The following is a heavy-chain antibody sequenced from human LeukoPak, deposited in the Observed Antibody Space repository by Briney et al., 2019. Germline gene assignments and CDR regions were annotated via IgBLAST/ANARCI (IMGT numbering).Heavy chain of an antibody. Sequence: PSETLSLTCSVSGGYISTSNYYWGWIRQPPGKGLEWIGTIYYSGSTYYNPSLQSRVTISLDTFKNQFSLHVRSVTAVDTATYYCARFFYYDASLPPYWGQGTLVIVSS. J-gene: IGHJ4*02. CDR2: IYYSGST. CDR1: GGYISTSNYY. D-gene: IGHD3-16*01. CDR3: ARFFYYDASLPPY. V-gene: IGHV4-39*01.